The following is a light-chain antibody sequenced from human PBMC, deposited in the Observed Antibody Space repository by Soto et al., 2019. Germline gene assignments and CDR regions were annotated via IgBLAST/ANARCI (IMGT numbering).Light chain of an antibody. Sequence: IQLTQSPSSLSASVGDRVTITCRASQGISTYLAWYQQKPGKAPKLLIYAASTLQSGVPSRFSGSTSGTDFTLTISSLQPEDFATYYCQQLDSYPITFAQGTRLEIK. CDR3: QQLDSYPIT. CDR2: AAS. J-gene: IGKJ5*01. V-gene: IGKV1-9*01. CDR1: QGISTY.